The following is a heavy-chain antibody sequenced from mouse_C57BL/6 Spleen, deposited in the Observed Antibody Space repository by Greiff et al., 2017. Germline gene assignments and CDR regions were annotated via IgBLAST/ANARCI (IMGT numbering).Heavy chain of an antibody. V-gene: IGHV1-55*01. CDR1: GYTFTSYW. D-gene: IGHD2-4*01. CDR3: AVYDYDEDWYFDV. Sequence: QVHVKQPGAELVKPGASVKMSCKASGYTFTSYWITWVKQRPGQGLEWIGDIYPGSGSTNYNEKFKSKATLTVDTSSSTAYMQLSSLTSEDSAVYYCAVYDYDEDWYFDVWGTGTTVTVSS. CDR2: IYPGSGST. J-gene: IGHJ1*03.